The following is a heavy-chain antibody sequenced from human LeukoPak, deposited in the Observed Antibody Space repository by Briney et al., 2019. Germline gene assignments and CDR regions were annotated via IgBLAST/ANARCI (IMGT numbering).Heavy chain of an antibody. V-gene: IGHV3-7*03. CDR2: IKQDGSEK. CDR3: ARAVKVDY. J-gene: IGHJ4*02. CDR1: GFTFSSYG. Sequence: GGSLRLSCAASGFTFSSYGMSWVRQAPGKGLEWVANIKQDGSEKYYVDSVKGRFTISRDNAKNSRYLQMNSLRAEDTAVYYCARAVKVDYCGQGRLVT. D-gene: IGHD3-10*01.